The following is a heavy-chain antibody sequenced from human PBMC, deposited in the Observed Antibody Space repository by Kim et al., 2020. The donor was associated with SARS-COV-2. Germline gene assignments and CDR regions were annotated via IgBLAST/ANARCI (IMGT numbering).Heavy chain of an antibody. Sequence: GGSLRLSCAASGFTFSSYSMNWVRQAPGKGLEWVSSISSSSSYIYYADSVKGRFTISRDNAKNSLYLQMNSLRAEDTAVYYCARDSNIVVVVAATGEYYAFDIWGQETMVTVSS. D-gene: IGHD2-15*01. CDR3: ARDSNIVVVVAATGEYYAFDI. J-gene: IGHJ3*02. CDR2: ISSSSSYI. CDR1: GFTFSSYS. V-gene: IGHV3-21*01.